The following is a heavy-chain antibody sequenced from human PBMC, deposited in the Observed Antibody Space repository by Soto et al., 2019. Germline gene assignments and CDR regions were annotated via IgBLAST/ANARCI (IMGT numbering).Heavy chain of an antibody. J-gene: IGHJ6*02. CDR3: AREKAVRFSSYYGMDV. D-gene: IGHD3-3*01. CDR1: GFTVSSNY. V-gene: IGHV3-53*01. CDR2: IYSGGST. Sequence: EVQLLESGGGLVQPGGSLRLSCAASGFTVSSNYMSWVRQAPGKGLEWVSVIYSGGSTYYADSVKGRFTISRDNSKNTLYLQMNSLRAEDTAVYYCAREKAVRFSSYYGMDVWGQGTTVTVSS.